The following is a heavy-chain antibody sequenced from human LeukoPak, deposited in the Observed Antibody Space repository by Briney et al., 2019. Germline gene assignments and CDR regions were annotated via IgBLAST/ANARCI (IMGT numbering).Heavy chain of an antibody. CDR1: GGSISSHY. CDR2: IYYSGST. V-gene: IGHV4-59*11. D-gene: IGHD2-8*01. CDR3: ARRYCTNGVCYFYFDY. Sequence: KPSETLSLTCTVSGGSISSHYWSWIRQPPGKGLEWTGYIYYSGSTNYNPSLKSRVTISVDTSKNQFSLKLSSVTAADTAVYYCARRYCTNGVCYFYFDYWGQGTLVTVSS. J-gene: IGHJ4*02.